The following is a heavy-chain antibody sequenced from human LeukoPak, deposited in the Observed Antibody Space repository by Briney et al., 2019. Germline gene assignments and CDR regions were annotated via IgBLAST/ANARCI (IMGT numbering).Heavy chain of an antibody. CDR2: INNDGSST. CDR1: GFTFSNYW. D-gene: IGHD3-10*01. J-gene: IGHJ5*02. Sequence: GGSLRLSCAASGFTFSNYWLHWVRQAPGEGLVWVSRINNDGSSTSYADSVKGRFTISRDNAKNTLYLQMNSLRVEDTGIYYCVRAKYCSGSCWGCFDPWGQGTLVTVSS. CDR3: VRAKYCSGSCWGCFDP. V-gene: IGHV3-74*01.